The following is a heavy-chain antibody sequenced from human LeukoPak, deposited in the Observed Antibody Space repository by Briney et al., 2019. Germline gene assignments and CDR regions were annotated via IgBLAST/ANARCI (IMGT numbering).Heavy chain of an antibody. CDR1: GGSFSGYY. CDR2: IYHSGST. D-gene: IGHD6-13*01. CDR3: ARGRAAAGTVARYQTFKY. J-gene: IGHJ4*02. Sequence: SSETLSLTCAVYGGSFSGYYWSWIRQPPGKGLEWIGSIYHSGSTYYNPSLKSRVTISVDTSKNQFSLKLSSVTAADTAVYYCARGRAAAGTVARYQTFKYWGQGTLVTVSS. V-gene: IGHV4-34*01.